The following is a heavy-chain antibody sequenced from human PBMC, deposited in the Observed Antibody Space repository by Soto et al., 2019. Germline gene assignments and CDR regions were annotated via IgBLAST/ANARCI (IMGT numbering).Heavy chain of an antibody. CDR1: GYSFTSYW. V-gene: IGHV5-51*01. Sequence: GESLKISCKGSGYSFTSYWIDWVRQMPGKGLEWMGFIYPSDSDTRYSPPFQGQVTISADKSINTAYLQWSSLKASDTAMYYCAKVNYYDSSGYPLGFDYWGQGTQVTVYS. CDR3: AKVNYYDSSGYPLGFDY. D-gene: IGHD3-22*01. CDR2: IYPSDSDT. J-gene: IGHJ4*02.